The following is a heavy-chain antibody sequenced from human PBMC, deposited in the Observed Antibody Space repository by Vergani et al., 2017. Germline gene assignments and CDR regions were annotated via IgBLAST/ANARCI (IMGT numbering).Heavy chain of an antibody. Sequence: QVQLQESGPGLVKPSQTLSLTCTVSGGSISSGSYYWSWIRQPAGKGLEWIGRIYTSGSTNYNPSLNSRVTMSVDTSKNQFSLKLSSVTAADTAVYYCARRIKYCSSTSCYIWWFDPWGQGTLVTVSS. J-gene: IGHJ5*02. CDR1: GGSISSGSYY. CDR3: ARRIKYCSSTSCYIWWFDP. V-gene: IGHV4-61*02. CDR2: IYTSGST. D-gene: IGHD2-2*02.